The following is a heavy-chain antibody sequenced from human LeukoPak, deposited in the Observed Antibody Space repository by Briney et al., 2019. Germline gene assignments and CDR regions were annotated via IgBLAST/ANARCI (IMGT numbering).Heavy chain of an antibody. J-gene: IGHJ4*02. D-gene: IGHD2-8*01. CDR3: ARSGLNGPDDY. CDR1: GGSISSSSYY. V-gene: IGHV4-39*07. Sequence: SETLSLTCTVSGGSISSSSYYWGWIRQPPGKGLEWIGSIYYSGGTYYNPSLKSRVTISVDTSKNQFSLKLSSVTAADTAVYYCARSGLNGPDDYWGQGTLVTVSS. CDR2: IYYSGGT.